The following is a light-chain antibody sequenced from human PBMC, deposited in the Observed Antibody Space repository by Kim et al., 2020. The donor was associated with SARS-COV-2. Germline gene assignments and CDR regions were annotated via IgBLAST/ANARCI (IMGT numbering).Light chain of an antibody. Sequence: QTVTISCTGSSSNIGAGYDVHWYQQFPGTAPKLLIYWNNQRPSGVPDRFSGSKSGTSASLAITGLQAEDEADYYCQSYDSSLSDSVFGGGTQLTVL. CDR2: WNN. V-gene: IGLV1-40*01. CDR3: QSYDSSLSDSV. CDR1: SSNIGAGYD. J-gene: IGLJ3*02.